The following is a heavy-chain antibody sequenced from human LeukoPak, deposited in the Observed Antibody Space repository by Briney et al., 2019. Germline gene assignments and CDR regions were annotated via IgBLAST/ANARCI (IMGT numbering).Heavy chain of an antibody. CDR1: GGSISSYC. Sequence: ASETLSLTCTVSGGSISSYCWSWIRQPPGKGLEWIGYIYYSGSTNYNPSLKSRVTISVDTSKNQFSLKLSSVTAADTAVYYCARAYGDSYWGQGTLVTVSS. D-gene: IGHD4-17*01. CDR2: IYYSGST. V-gene: IGHV4-59*01. J-gene: IGHJ4*02. CDR3: ARAYGDSY.